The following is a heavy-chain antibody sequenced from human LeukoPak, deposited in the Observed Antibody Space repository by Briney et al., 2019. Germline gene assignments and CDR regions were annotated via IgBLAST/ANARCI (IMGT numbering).Heavy chain of an antibody. J-gene: IGHJ4*02. CDR2: IYYSGGT. CDR3: ARLWDSSSSLDY. V-gene: IGHV4-59*08. D-gene: IGHD6-6*01. Sequence: ASETLSLTCTVSGGSISSYYWTWIRQPPGKGLGLEWIGYIYYSGGTNYNPSLKSRVTISIDTSKNQVSLKLSSVTAADTAVYYCARLWDSSSSLDYWGQGTLVTVSS. CDR1: GGSISSYY.